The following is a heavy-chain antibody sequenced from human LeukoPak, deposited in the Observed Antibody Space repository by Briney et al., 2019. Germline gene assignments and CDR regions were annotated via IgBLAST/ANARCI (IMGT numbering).Heavy chain of an antibody. CDR2: ISSSGSTI. J-gene: IGHJ4*02. V-gene: IGHV3-48*03. CDR1: GFTFSSYE. CDR3: ARDRWGVRGEQGLFDY. Sequence: GGSLRLSCAASGFTFSSYEMNWVRQAPGKGLEWVSYISSSGSTIYYADSVKGRFTISRDNAKNSLYLQMNSLRAEDTAVYYCARDRWGVRGEQGLFDYWGQGTLVTVSS. D-gene: IGHD3-10*01.